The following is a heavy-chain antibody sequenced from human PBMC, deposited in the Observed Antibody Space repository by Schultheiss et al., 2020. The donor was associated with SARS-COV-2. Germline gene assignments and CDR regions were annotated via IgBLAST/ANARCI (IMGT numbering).Heavy chain of an antibody. CDR1: GFTFSSYA. Sequence: GGSLRLSCAASGFTFSSYAMHWVRQAPGKGLEWVAVISYDGSNKYYADSVKGRFTISRDNSKNTLYLQMNSLRAEDTAVYYCAHYCSSTSCYPAIDAFDIWGQGTMVTVSS. CDR2: ISYDGSNK. D-gene: IGHD2-2*01. V-gene: IGHV3-30*04. J-gene: IGHJ3*02. CDR3: AHYCSSTSCYPAIDAFDI.